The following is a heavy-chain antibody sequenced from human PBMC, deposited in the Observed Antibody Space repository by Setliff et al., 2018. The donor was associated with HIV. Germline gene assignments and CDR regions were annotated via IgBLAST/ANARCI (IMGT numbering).Heavy chain of an antibody. CDR1: GGSISRGSYS. CDR3: ARLRQWLAFFDS. Sequence: SGTLSLTCTVSGGSISRGSYSWGWIRQPPGKGLEWIGSISYTGITNYNPSLKSRVTISVDTSQNQFSLKLTSVTAADTAVYYCARLRQWLAFFDSWGQGTLVTVSS. D-gene: IGHD6-19*01. V-gene: IGHV4-39*01. CDR2: ISYTGIT. J-gene: IGHJ4*02.